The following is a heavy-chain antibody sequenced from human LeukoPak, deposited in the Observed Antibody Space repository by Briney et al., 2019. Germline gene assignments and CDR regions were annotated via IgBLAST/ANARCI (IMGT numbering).Heavy chain of an antibody. CDR3: ARNARGPGDY. D-gene: IGHD2-2*01. V-gene: IGHV3-7*01. CDR1: GLPFSTFW. CDR2: INQDGSEE. Sequence: HPGGSLRLSCAASGLPFSTFWMTWVRQAPGKGLEWVANINQDGSEEYYVDSVKGRFTISRDNAKNSAYLQMNSLRVEDTGIYYCARNARGPGDYWGQGTVVTVSS. J-gene: IGHJ4*02.